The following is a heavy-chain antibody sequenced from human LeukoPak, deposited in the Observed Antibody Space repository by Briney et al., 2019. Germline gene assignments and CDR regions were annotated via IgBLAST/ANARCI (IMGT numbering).Heavy chain of an antibody. J-gene: IGHJ4*02. Sequence: SQTLSLTCTVSGDSINGGGYSWRWIRQHPGKVWEWIGYIYHSGSTYYNLSLKSRVTISVDTSKNQFSLKVSSVTVADTAVYYCARDAYYGPGSLVYWGQGTLVTVSS. CDR3: ARDAYYGPGSLVY. CDR2: IYHSGST. D-gene: IGHD3-10*01. CDR1: GDSINGGGYS. V-gene: IGHV4-31*03.